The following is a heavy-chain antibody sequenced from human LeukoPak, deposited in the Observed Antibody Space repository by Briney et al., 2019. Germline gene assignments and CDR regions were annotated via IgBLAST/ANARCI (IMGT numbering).Heavy chain of an antibody. Sequence: GGSLRLSCAASGFTFSSYAMHWVRQAPGKGLEWVAVISYDGSNKYYADSVKGRFTISRDNSKNTLDLQMNGLRAEDTAVYYCARALWPSGMAYWGQGTLVTVSS. D-gene: IGHD2-8*01. J-gene: IGHJ4*02. V-gene: IGHV3-30-3*01. CDR2: ISYDGSNK. CDR1: GFTFSSYA. CDR3: ARALWPSGMAY.